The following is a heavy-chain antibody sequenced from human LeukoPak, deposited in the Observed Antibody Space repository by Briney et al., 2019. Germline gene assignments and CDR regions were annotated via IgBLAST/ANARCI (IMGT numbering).Heavy chain of an antibody. CDR1: GGSISSGGYS. CDR3: ARGAESTYYYGSGSYLFDY. D-gene: IGHD3-10*01. Sequence: SETPSLTCAVSGGSISSGGYSWSWIRQPPGKGLEWIGYIYHSGSTHYNPSLKSRVTISVDRSKNQFSLKLSSVTAADTAVYYCARGAESTYYYGSGSYLFDYWGQGTLVTVSS. J-gene: IGHJ4*02. V-gene: IGHV4-30-2*01. CDR2: IYHSGST.